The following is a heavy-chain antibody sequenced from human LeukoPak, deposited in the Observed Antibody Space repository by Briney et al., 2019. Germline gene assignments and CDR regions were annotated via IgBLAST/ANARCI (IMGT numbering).Heavy chain of an antibody. D-gene: IGHD4-17*01. V-gene: IGHV1-2*06. CDR2: INPNSGGT. CDR1: GYTFTGYY. Sequence: ASVKVSCEASGYTFTGYYMHWVRQAPGQGLEWMGRINPNSGGTNYAQKFQGRVTMTRDTSISTAYMELSRLRSDDTAVYYCARGAQVSTVMLPWGQGTLVTVSS. J-gene: IGHJ4*02. CDR3: ARGAQVSTVMLP.